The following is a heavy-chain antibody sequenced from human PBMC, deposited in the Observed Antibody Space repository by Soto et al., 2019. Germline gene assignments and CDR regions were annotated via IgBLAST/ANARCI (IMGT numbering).Heavy chain of an antibody. Sequence: QVQLQESGPGLVKPSGTLSLTCAVSGGSIISSNWWSWVRQPPGKGLEWIGEIYHSGTTNYNPSRKSRVTVSVAKSKNQFSLKLSSVTAAGTAVYYCAGQGGYELDYWGQGILVTVSS. J-gene: IGHJ4*02. CDR1: GGSIISSNW. CDR2: IYHSGTT. D-gene: IGHD3-22*01. CDR3: AGQGGYELDY. V-gene: IGHV4-4*02.